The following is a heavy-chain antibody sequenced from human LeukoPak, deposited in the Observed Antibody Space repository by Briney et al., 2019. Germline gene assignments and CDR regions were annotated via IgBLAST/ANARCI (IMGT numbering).Heavy chain of an antibody. CDR2: IIPIFGTA. CDR1: GGTFSSYA. CDR3: ARSYCGGDCYSQADY. V-gene: IGHV1-69*01. D-gene: IGHD2-21*02. Sequence: SVKVSCKASGGTFSSYAISWVRQAPGQGLEWMGGIIPIFGTANYAQKFQGRVTITADESTSTAYMELSSLRSDDTAVYYCARSYCGGDCYSQADYWGQGTLVTVSS. J-gene: IGHJ4*02.